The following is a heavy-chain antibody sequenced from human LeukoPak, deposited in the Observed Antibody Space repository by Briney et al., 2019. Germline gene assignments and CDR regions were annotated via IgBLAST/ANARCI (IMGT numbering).Heavy chain of an antibody. D-gene: IGHD3-10*01. CDR2: ISSSSSTI. J-gene: IGHJ4*02. CDR1: GFTFSSYS. Sequence: GGSLRLSCAASGFTFSSYSMNWVRQAPGKGLEWVSYISSSSSTIYYADSVKGRFTISRDNAKNSLYLQMNSLRAEDTAVYYCARDRITMVRGVIRNYFDYWGQGTLVTVPS. CDR3: ARDRITMVRGVIRNYFDY. V-gene: IGHV3-48*01.